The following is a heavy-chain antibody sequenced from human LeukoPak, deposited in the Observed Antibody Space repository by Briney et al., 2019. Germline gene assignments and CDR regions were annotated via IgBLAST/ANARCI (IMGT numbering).Heavy chain of an antibody. Sequence: ASVKVSCKASGYTFTAYYLHWVRHAPGQGLEWMGWIDPDSGDTNFALKFQGRVTLTRDTSINTAYMELNRLTSDDTAVYYCAKISSGGWYVDYWGQGALVAVSS. CDR3: AKISSGGWYVDY. CDR2: IDPDSGDT. CDR1: GYTFTAYY. J-gene: IGHJ4*02. D-gene: IGHD2-15*01. V-gene: IGHV1-2*02.